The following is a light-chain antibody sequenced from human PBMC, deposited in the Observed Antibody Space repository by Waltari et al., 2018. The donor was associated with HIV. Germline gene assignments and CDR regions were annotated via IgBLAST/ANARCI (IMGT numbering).Light chain of an antibody. CDR3: SSYTTNNTCV. CDR2: DVS. Sequence: QSALTQPASVSGSPGQSITISCTGTSSDVGGYRYVSWYQQHPGKAPNLMIYDVSERPSGFSNRFSGSKSGNAASLTISGLQAEDEADYYCSSYTTNNTCVFGGGTKLTVL. V-gene: IGLV2-14*01. CDR1: SSDVGGYRY. J-gene: IGLJ2*01.